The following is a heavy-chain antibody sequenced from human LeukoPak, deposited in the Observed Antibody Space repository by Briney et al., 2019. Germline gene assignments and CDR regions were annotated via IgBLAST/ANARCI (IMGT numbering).Heavy chain of an antibody. CDR1: GFTFSSYA. CDR3: ARGVDYYENSGTIDY. D-gene: IGHD3-22*01. CDR2: ISSNGGST. J-gene: IGHJ4*02. V-gene: IGHV3-64*04. Sequence: GGSLRLSCSASGFTFSSYAMHWVRQAPGKGLEYVSAISSNGGSTYYADSVKGRFTISRDNSKNTLYLQMNSLRAEDTAVYYCARGVDYYENSGTIDYWGQGTLVTVSS.